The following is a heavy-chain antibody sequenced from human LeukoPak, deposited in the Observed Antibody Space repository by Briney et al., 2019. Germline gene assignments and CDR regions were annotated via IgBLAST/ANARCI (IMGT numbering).Heavy chain of an antibody. J-gene: IGHJ6*03. Sequence: GGSLRLSCTASGFTIRSYWMSWVRQSPGKGLEWIASIRQDAIEEYYVDSVRRLFTISRANANKSLSLQINSLRAEGTAIYYCTSARTLYSGSPDHMDVWGKGTTVTVSS. CDR1: GFTIRSYW. CDR2: IRQDAIEE. V-gene: IGHV3-7*01. D-gene: IGHD6-25*01. CDR3: TSARTLYSGSPDHMDV.